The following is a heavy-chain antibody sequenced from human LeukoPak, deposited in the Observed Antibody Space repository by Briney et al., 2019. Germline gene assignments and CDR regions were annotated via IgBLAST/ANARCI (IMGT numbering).Heavy chain of an antibody. CDR1: GYTFTGHY. Sequence: GASVKVSCKASGYTFTGHYMHWMRQAPGQGLEWLGWIDPHSGAVYYVEKFQRRVTMTRDTSISTVYMELTELGPDDTAIYYCTRAWGYSSSIDFWGEGTLVTVSS. CDR2: IDPHSGAV. J-gene: IGHJ4*02. D-gene: IGHD6-6*01. CDR3: TRAWGYSSSIDF. V-gene: IGHV1-2*02.